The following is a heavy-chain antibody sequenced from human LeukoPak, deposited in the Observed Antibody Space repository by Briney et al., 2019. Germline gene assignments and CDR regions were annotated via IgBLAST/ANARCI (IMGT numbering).Heavy chain of an antibody. J-gene: IGHJ4*02. CDR3: AKSLPGSGSYDS. D-gene: IGHD3-10*01. Sequence: GGSLRLSCAASGFTVSSNYMSWVRQAPGKGLEWVSVIYSGGSTYYADSVKGRFTISRDNSKNTLYLQMNSLRAEDTATYYCAKSLPGSGSYDSWGQGTLVTVSS. V-gene: IGHV3-53*01. CDR2: IYSGGST. CDR1: GFTVSSNY.